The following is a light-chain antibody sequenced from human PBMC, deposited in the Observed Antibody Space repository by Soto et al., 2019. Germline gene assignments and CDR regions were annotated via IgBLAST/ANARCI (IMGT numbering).Light chain of an antibody. CDR1: SSNIGSNF. CDR2: RNN. Sequence: QLVLTQPPSASGTPGQRVTISCFGSSSNIGSNFVYWYQQLPGTAPKLLIYRNNQRPSGVPDRFSGSKSGTSASLAISGLRSEDEADYYCAGWDVRLSGRVFGGGTKLTVL. CDR3: AGWDVRLSGRV. V-gene: IGLV1-47*01. J-gene: IGLJ2*01.